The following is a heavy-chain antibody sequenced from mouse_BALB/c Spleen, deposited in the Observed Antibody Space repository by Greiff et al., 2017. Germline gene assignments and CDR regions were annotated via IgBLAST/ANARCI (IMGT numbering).Heavy chain of an antibody. Sequence: EVKLVESGGGLVKPGGSLKLSCAASGFTFSSYAMSWVRQTPEKRLEWVASISSGGSTYYPDSVKGRFTIFRDNARNILYLQMSSLRSEDTAIYYYARGLQHYYAMDDWGQGTSVTVSA. CDR1: GFTFSSYA. J-gene: IGHJ4*01. CDR2: ISSGGST. V-gene: IGHV5-6-5*01. D-gene: IGHD6-1*01. CDR3: ARGLQHYYAMDD.